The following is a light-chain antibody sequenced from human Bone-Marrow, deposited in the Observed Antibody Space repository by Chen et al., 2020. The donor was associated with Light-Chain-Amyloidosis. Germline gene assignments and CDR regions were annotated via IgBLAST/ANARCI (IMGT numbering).Light chain of an antibody. CDR1: SSNVGGGNH. CDR3: SSYTITNTMV. J-gene: IGLJ1*01. CDR2: EDT. Sequence: QSALTQPASVSGSPGQPITISCSGTSSNVGGGNHVSWYQPHPDQAPKLIIYEDTNRPSSVPDRFYGAKANNTASMTISGLQTEDEADYFCSSYTITNTMVFGSGTRVTVL. V-gene: IGLV2-14*01.